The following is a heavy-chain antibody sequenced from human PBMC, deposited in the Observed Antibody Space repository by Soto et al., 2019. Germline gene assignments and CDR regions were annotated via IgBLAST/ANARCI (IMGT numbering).Heavy chain of an antibody. CDR1: GFTFSSYG. CDR2: ISYDGSNK. J-gene: IGHJ3*02. V-gene: IGHV3-30*18. Sequence: QVQLVESGGGVVQPGRSLRLSCAASGFTFSSYGMHWVRQAPGKGLEWVAVISYDGSNKYYADSVKGRFTISRDNSKNTLYQQMNSLRAEDTAVYYCAKVLGGYCSGGSCYPYDAFDIWGQGTMVTVSS. CDR3: AKVLGGYCSGGSCYPYDAFDI. D-gene: IGHD2-15*01.